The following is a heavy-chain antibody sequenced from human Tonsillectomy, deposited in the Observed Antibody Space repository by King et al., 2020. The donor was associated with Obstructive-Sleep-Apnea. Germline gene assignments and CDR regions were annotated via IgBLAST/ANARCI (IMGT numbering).Heavy chain of an antibody. CDR2: IYYSGST. D-gene: IGHD3-10*01. V-gene: IGHV4-39*01. J-gene: IGHJ4*02. Sequence: LQLQESGPGLVKPSETLSLTCTVSGGSISSSSYYWGWIRQPPGKGLEWIGSIYYSGSTYYNPPLKSRVTISVDTSKNQFSLKLSSVTAADTAVYYCARLGADGSGSLGDYWGQGTLVTVSS. CDR3: ARLGADGSGSLGDY. CDR1: GGSISSSSYY.